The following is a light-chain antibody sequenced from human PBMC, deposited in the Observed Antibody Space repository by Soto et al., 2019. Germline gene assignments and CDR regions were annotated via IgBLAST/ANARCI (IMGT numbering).Light chain of an antibody. J-gene: IGKJ3*01. Sequence: DIQMTQSPSSLSASVGDRVTITCQASQDISNYLNWYQQKPGKAPKLLIYDASNLETGVPSRFSGSGSGTDFTFTISSLQPEDIATYYCQQYVNLPPLFGPGTKVDIK. CDR1: QDISNY. V-gene: IGKV1-33*01. CDR2: DAS. CDR3: QQYVNLPPL.